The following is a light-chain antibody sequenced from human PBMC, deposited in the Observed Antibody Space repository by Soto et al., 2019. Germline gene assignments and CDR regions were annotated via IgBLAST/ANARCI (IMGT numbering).Light chain of an antibody. CDR3: QTWGTGIHV. J-gene: IGLJ1*01. V-gene: IGLV4-69*01. CDR2: LNSDGSH. Sequence: QLVLTQSPLALPSLGASFKPTGTLSRGNSSYAIAWHQQHPEKGPRYLMKLNSDGSHSKGDGIPDRFSGSSSGAERYLIISSLQSEDEADYYCQTWGTGIHVFGTGTKLTVL. CDR1: RGNSSYA.